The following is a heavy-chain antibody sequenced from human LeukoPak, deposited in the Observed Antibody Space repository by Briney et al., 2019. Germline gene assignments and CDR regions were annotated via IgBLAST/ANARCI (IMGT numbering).Heavy chain of an antibody. CDR3: AKLQVAGDAFDI. CDR1: GFTFDDYA. Sequence: QPGRSLRLSCAASGFTFDDYAMHWVRQAPGKGLEWVSGISWNSGSIGYADSVKGRFTISRDNAKNSLYLQMNSLRAEDTALYCCAKLQVAGDAFDIWGQGTMVTVSS. J-gene: IGHJ3*02. CDR2: ISWNSGSI. V-gene: IGHV3-9*01. D-gene: IGHD6-19*01.